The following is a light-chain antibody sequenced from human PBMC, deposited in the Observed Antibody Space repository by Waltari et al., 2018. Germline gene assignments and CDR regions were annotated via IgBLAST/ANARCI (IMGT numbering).Light chain of an antibody. CDR1: ALPDTY. J-gene: IGLJ3*02. Sequence: SYELTQQPSVSVSPGQTARTTCPGAALPDTYVYWYQQPSGQAPVLVIFEDTKRPSGIPERFSGSSSGTTATLTISGAQVEDEADYYCYSTDSSGDHGVFGGGTKLTVL. CDR3: YSTDSSGDHGV. CDR2: EDT. V-gene: IGLV3-10*01.